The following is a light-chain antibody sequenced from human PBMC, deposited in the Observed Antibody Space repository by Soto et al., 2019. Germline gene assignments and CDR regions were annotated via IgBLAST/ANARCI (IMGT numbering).Light chain of an antibody. V-gene: IGKV1-13*02. CDR3: QQFNTYFFT. CDR1: QGISNA. J-gene: IGKJ3*01. CDR2: DAS. Sequence: AIQLTQSPSSLSASVGDRVTITCRASQGISNALAWYQQKPGKAPKVLIYDASNLESGVPSRFSGSGSGTDFTLTISGPQPEDFATYYCQQFNTYFFTLGPGTKVDIK.